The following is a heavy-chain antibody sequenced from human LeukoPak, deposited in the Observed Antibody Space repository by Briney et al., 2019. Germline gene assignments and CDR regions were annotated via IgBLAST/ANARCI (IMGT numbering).Heavy chain of an antibody. V-gene: IGHV3-23*01. CDR2: ISGSGGST. CDR1: GFTFSSYA. Sequence: GGSLRLSCAASGFTFSSYAMSWVRQAPGKGLEWVSAISGSGGSTYYADSVKGRFTISRDNSKNTLYLQMNSLRAEDTAVYYCAKPDPGSYCSSTSCYPYYYYYYMDAWGKGTTVTVSS. D-gene: IGHD2-2*01. CDR3: AKPDPGSYCSSTSCYPYYYYYYMDA. J-gene: IGHJ6*03.